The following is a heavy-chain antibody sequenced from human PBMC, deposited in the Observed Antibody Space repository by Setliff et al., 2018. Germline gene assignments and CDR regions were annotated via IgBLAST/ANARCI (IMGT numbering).Heavy chain of an antibody. CDR2: ISPYSGNT. CDR3: MRLVRFCSRTVCQRTSGDEA. CDR1: GYTFTDYG. V-gene: IGHV1-18*01. Sequence: ASVKVSCKASGYTFTDYGVTWVRQAPGQGLEWVGWISPYSGNTYSAQRFQGRVSLTTDESTNTAYLELRGLRSDDTAVYYCMRLVRFCSRTVCQRTSGDEAWGQGTLVTVSS. D-gene: IGHD3-3*01. J-gene: IGHJ5*02.